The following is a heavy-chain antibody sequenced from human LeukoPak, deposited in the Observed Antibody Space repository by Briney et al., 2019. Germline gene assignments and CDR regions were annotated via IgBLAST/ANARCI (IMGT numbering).Heavy chain of an antibody. CDR3: AKDAVGYNYYYYYMDV. J-gene: IGHJ6*03. Sequence: GGSLRLSCAASGFTFSSYGMHWVRQAPGKGLEWVAVISYDGSNKYYADSVKGRFTISRDNSKNTLYLQMNSLRAEDTAVYYCAKDAVGYNYYYYYMDVWGKGTTVTVSS. D-gene: IGHD5-24*01. V-gene: IGHV3-30*18. CDR1: GFTFSSYG. CDR2: ISYDGSNK.